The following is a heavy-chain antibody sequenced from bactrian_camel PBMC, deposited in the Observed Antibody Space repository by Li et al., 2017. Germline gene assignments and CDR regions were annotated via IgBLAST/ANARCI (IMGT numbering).Heavy chain of an antibody. Sequence: QLVESGGGSVQAGGSLTLSCATSGFTLSSYRTYWVRQAPGKGLEWVSIINRGGTTYYADSMKGRLTISRDNATNTVYLQMNSLKPEDTAVYYCVSLVGRPLVHQGTQVTVS. D-gene: IGHD2*01. J-gene: IGHJ4*01. V-gene: IGHV3S25*01. CDR2: INRGGTT. CDR1: GFTLSSYR.